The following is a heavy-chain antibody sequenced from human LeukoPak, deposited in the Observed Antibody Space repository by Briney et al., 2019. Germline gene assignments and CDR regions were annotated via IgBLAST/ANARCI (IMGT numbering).Heavy chain of an antibody. Sequence: SETLSLTCTVSGGSISSYYWSWIRQPAGKGLEWIGRIHTSGSTNYNPSLKSRVTMSVDTSKNQFSLKLSSVTAADTAVYYCARDLGIAARPGWFDPWGQGTLVTVSS. J-gene: IGHJ5*02. D-gene: IGHD6-6*01. CDR2: IHTSGST. CDR3: ARDLGIAARPGWFDP. V-gene: IGHV4-4*07. CDR1: GGSISSYY.